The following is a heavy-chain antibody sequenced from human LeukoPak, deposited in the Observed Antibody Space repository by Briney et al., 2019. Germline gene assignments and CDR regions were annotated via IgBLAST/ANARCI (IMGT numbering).Heavy chain of an antibody. Sequence: PGGSLRLSCAASGFTFSSYAMHWVRQAPGKGLEWVAVISYDGSNKYYADSVKGRFTISRDNSKNTLYLQMNSLRAEDTAAYYCARVFHDSSGYYPYYFDYWGQGTLVPVSS. CDR1: GFTFSSYA. D-gene: IGHD3-22*01. CDR2: ISYDGSNK. J-gene: IGHJ4*02. V-gene: IGHV3-30-3*01. CDR3: ARVFHDSSGYYPYYFDY.